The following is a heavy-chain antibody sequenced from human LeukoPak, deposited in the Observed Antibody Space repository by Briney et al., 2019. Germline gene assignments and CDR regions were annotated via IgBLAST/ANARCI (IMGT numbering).Heavy chain of an antibody. CDR3: AKDSVAGATHYFDH. CDR1: GFTFRSYA. V-gene: IGHV3-23*01. Sequence: GGSLRLSFAASGFTFRSYAMSWGRPAPGKGRGWGAVIRGNCCRTYYAASVKGRFPISRDNSKNSLYLQMNSLRAEDTAVYYCAKDSVAGATHYFDHWGQGTLVAVSS. D-gene: IGHD1-26*01. J-gene: IGHJ4*02. CDR2: IRGNCCRT.